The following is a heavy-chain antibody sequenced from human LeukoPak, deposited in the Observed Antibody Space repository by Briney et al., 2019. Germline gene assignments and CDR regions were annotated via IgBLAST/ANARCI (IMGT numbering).Heavy chain of an antibody. D-gene: IGHD6-6*01. CDR3: ASPGGLRGEYSSSSYYFDY. Sequence: GGSLSLSCAASGFTFSSYAMSWVRQAPGKGLEWVSAISGSGGSTYYADSVKGRFTISRDDSKNTLYLQMNSLRAEDTAVYYCASPGGLRGEYSSSSYYFDYWGQGTLVTVSS. CDR2: ISGSGGST. J-gene: IGHJ4*02. V-gene: IGHV3-23*01. CDR1: GFTFSSYA.